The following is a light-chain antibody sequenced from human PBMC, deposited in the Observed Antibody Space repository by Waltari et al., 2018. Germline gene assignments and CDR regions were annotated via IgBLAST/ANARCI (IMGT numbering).Light chain of an antibody. J-gene: IGLJ1*01. CDR3: QVWDANADPGV. Sequence: SYVLTQPPSVSVAPGETARITCGGNNIESKSVNWYRQRPGQAPVVVISYDNDRAAGIPERVSGSNSGNTATLTISRGEAGDEADYYCQVWDANADPGVFGTGTEVTVL. CDR1: NIESKS. CDR2: YDN. V-gene: IGLV3-21*01.